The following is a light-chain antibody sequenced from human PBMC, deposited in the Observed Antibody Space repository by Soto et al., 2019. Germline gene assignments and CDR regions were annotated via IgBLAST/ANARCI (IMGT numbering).Light chain of an antibody. CDR1: QNIRTY. J-gene: IGKJ2*01. V-gene: IGKV1-39*01. CDR2: SAS. Sequence: DIQITQSPYSLSSSGGDSVTITCRASQNIRTYLNWYQQKPGRAPKLLIHSASALPSGVPPRFSGSGSGTEFTLPMRGLQPEDFATYYCQQGHSTPYTFGQGTK. CDR3: QQGHSTPYT.